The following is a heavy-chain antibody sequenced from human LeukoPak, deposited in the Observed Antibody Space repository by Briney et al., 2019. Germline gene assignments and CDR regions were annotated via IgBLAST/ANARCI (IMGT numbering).Heavy chain of an antibody. V-gene: IGHV3-21*01. Sequence: GGSLRLSCAASGFTFSSYSMNWVRQAPGKGLEWVSSISSSSSYIYYADSVKGRFTISRDNAKNSLYMQMNSLRAEDTAVYYCARVYCSSSSCYSDYWGQGTLVTVSS. D-gene: IGHD2-2*02. CDR3: ARVYCSSSSCYSDY. CDR2: ISSSSSYI. CDR1: GFTFSSYS. J-gene: IGHJ4*02.